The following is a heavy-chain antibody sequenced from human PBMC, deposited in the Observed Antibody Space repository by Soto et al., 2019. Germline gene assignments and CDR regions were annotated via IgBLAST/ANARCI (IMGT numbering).Heavy chain of an antibody. CDR2: IYYSGST. CDR3: AREDYDSSGSYFDY. CDR1: GGSISSYY. J-gene: IGHJ4*02. V-gene: IGHV4-59*01. D-gene: IGHD3-22*01. Sequence: LSLTCTVSGGSISSYYWSWIRQPPGKGLEWIGYIYYSGSTNYNPSLKSRVTISVDTSKNQFSLKLSSVTAADTAVYYCAREDYDSSGSYFDYWGQGTLVTVSS.